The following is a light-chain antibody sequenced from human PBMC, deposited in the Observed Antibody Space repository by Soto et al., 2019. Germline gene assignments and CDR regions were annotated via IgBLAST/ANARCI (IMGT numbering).Light chain of an antibody. J-gene: IGKJ5*01. V-gene: IGKV3-15*01. Sequence: EIMMTQSPATLSVSPGERATLSCRASQSVRNNLAWYQQKPGQAPRLLIYYASTRATGIPARFSGSGSGTGFTLTVRSLPSEDFALYYCQQYNNWPPITFGQGTRLEIK. CDR2: YAS. CDR1: QSVRNN. CDR3: QQYNNWPPIT.